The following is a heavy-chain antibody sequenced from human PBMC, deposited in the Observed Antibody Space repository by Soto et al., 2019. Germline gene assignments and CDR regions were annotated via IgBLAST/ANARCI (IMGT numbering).Heavy chain of an antibody. V-gene: IGHV3-7*01. CDR2: IKQDGSEK. Sequence: GGSLRLSCAASGFTFSSYWMSWVRQAPGKGLEWVANIKQDGSEKYYVDSVKGRFTISRDNAKNSLYLQMNSLRAEDTAVNYCAREYSGGYYAPHYFDYWGQGTLVTVSS. D-gene: IGHD1-26*01. J-gene: IGHJ4*02. CDR3: AREYSGGYYAPHYFDY. CDR1: GFTFSSYW.